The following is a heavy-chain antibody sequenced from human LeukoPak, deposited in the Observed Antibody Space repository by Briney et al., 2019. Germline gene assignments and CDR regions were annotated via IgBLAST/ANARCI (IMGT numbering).Heavy chain of an antibody. CDR3: ARGKMRYCSGGSCYGNAFDI. D-gene: IGHD2-15*01. CDR2: INHSRST. Sequence: SETLSLTCAVYGGSFSGYYWSWIRQPPGKGLEWIGEINHSRSTNYNPSLKSRVTISVDTSKNQFSLKLSSVTAADTAVYYCARGKMRYCSGGSCYGNAFDIWGQGTMVTVSS. CDR1: GGSFSGYY. V-gene: IGHV4-34*01. J-gene: IGHJ3*02.